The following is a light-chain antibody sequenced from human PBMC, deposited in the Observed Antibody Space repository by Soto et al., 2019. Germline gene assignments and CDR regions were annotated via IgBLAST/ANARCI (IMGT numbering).Light chain of an antibody. CDR1: NSDVGVYNY. J-gene: IGLJ2*01. CDR2: DVS. Sequence: QSALTQPASVSGSPGQSITISCTGTNSDVGVYNYVSWYQQHPGKAPKLMIYDVSNRPSGVSNRFSGSKSGNTASLTISGLQAEDEADYYRSSYSSSTTHVVFGGGTKLTVL. V-gene: IGLV2-14*01. CDR3: SSYSSSTTHVV.